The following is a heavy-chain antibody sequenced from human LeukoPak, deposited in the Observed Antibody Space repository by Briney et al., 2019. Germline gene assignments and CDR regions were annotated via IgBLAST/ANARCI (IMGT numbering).Heavy chain of an antibody. V-gene: IGHV1-18*01. CDR2: FSPYNGDT. CDR3: AIGQGVITWGGADVYDV. J-gene: IGHJ3*01. Sequence: ASVRVSCKASENTFTNYGINWVRQAPGQRPEWMGWFSPYNGDTKYAPKLKGRVILTADTLTSTAYMELRTLISDDTATYYCAIGQGVITWGGADVYDVWGQGTTVIVSS. D-gene: IGHD3-16*01. CDR1: ENTFTNYG.